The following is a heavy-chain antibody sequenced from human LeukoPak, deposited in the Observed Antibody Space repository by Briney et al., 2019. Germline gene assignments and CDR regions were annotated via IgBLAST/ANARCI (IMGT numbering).Heavy chain of an antibody. Sequence: GGSLRLSCAASGFTFDDYAMHWVRQAPGKGLEWVSLISGDGGSTYYADSVKGRFTISRDNAKSSLYLQMNSLRDDDTAVYYCARVGNGRSWDYWGQGTLVSVSS. CDR3: ARVGNGRSWDY. D-gene: IGHD2-15*01. CDR2: ISGDGGST. CDR1: GFTFDDYA. V-gene: IGHV3-43*02. J-gene: IGHJ4*02.